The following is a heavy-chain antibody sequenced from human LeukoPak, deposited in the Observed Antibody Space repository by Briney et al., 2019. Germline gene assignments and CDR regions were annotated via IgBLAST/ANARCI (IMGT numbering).Heavy chain of an antibody. CDR1: GFSVGDKY. CDR3: AKDPSAYCGDDCYFDY. D-gene: IGHD2-21*02. J-gene: IGHJ4*02. Sequence: GGSLRLSCAPSGFSVGDKYMAWVRQAPGKGLEWVSVIYSGTTTYYADSVKGRFTISRDTPANTLYLQMNALRPDDTAVYYCAKDPSAYCGDDCYFDYWGQGTLVTVSS. CDR2: IYSGTTT. V-gene: IGHV3-53*01.